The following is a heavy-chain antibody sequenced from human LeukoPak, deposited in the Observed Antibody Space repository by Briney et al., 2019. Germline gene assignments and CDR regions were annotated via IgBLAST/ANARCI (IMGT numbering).Heavy chain of an antibody. V-gene: IGHV1-18*01. CDR3: TREAEDLPGVITFLY. D-gene: IGHD3-22*01. CDR2: ISPYTGNT. J-gene: IGHJ4*02. CDR1: GYSFTGYG. Sequence: ASVKVSCKASGYSFTGYGVGWVRQAPGQGLEWMGWISPYTGNTDYVQDLQGRVIMTADTSTNTVYMELRSLRSDDTAVYYCTREAEDLPGVITFLYWGQGTLVTVSS.